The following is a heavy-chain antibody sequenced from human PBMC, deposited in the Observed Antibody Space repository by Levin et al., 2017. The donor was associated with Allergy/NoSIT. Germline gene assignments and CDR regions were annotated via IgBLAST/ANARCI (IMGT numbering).Heavy chain of an antibody. J-gene: IGHJ6*02. CDR3: AKEVVGGYDSGYYYGMDV. D-gene: IGHD5-12*01. Sequence: SLKISCAASGFTFDDYAMHWVRQAPGKGLEWVSGISWNSGSIGYADSVKGRFTISRDNAKNSLYLQMNSLRAEDTALYYCAKEVVGGYDSGYYYGMDVWGQGTTVTVSS. CDR2: ISWNSGSI. CDR1: GFTFDDYA. V-gene: IGHV3-9*01.